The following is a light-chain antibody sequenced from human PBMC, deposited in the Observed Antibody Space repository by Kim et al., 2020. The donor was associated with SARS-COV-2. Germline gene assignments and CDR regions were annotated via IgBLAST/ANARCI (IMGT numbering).Light chain of an antibody. CDR3: QSYDDRLSGSRV. CDR2: GSG. V-gene: IGLV1-40*01. CDR1: SFNVGAGYD. J-gene: IGLJ1*01. Sequence: VTISFTGASFNVGAGYDLHWYQQLPETAPTLRIYGSGNRPSGVPERFSGSESGSSASLAITGLQAEDESEYYCQSYDDRLSGSRVFGTGTKVTVL.